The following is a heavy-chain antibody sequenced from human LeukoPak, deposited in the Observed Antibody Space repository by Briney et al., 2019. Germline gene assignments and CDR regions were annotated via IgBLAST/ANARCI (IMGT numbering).Heavy chain of an antibody. D-gene: IGHD3-9*01. CDR2: ISGSGGST. CDR1: GFTFSSYA. CDR3: AKDRYDILTGGRYFDY. V-gene: IGHV3-23*01. Sequence: PGGSLRLSCAASGFTFSSYAMSWVRQAPGKGLEWVSAISGSGGSTYYADSVKGRFTISRDNSKNTLYLQMNSLRAEDTVVYYCAKDRYDILTGGRYFDYWGQGTLVTVSS. J-gene: IGHJ4*02.